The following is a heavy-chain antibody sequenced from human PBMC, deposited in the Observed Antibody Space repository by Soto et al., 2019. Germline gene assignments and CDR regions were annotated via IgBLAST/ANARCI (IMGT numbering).Heavy chain of an antibody. CDR3: ARVSEFSVVAENWFDP. Sequence: ASVKVSCEASGYTFTSYGISWVRQAPGQGLEWMGWISAYNGNTNYAQKLQGRVTMTTDTSTSTAYMELRSLRSDDTAVYYCARVSEFSVVAENWFDPWGQGTLVTVSS. CDR1: GYTFTSYG. CDR2: ISAYNGNT. D-gene: IGHD2-15*01. V-gene: IGHV1-18*01. J-gene: IGHJ5*02.